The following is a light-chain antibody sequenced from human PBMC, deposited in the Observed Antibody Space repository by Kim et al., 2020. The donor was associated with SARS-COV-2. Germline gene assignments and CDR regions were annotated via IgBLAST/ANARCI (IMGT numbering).Light chain of an antibody. CDR2: GAS. CDR3: QQRSNWPPT. J-gene: IGKJ3*01. Sequence: LSPGERPTRPWRTSDSVSRYLASYRQKPDQAPRVLIYGASNRATGNPARFSGSGSGADFTLTISSLAPEDFAVYYCQQRSNWPPTVGPRTKVDI. CDR1: DSVSRY. V-gene: IGKV3-11*01.